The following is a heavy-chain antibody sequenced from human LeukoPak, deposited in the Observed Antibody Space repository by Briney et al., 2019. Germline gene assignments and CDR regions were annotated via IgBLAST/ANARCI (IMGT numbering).Heavy chain of an antibody. J-gene: IGHJ6*03. CDR1: GYTLTELS. CDR3: ATTPPERISLYYMDV. Sequence: ASVTVSCKVSGYTLTELSMHWVRQAPGKGLEWMGGFDPEDGETIYAQKFQGRVTMTEDTSTDTAYMELSSLRSEDTAVYYCATTPPERISLYYMDVWGKGTTVTVSS. V-gene: IGHV1-24*01. CDR2: FDPEDGET. D-gene: IGHD2/OR15-2a*01.